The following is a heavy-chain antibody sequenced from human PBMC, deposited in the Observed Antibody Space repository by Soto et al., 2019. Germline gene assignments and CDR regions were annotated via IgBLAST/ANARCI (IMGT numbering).Heavy chain of an antibody. Sequence: PSETLSLTCTVSGGSISGYYCNWVRQPPGKGLEWIGYIYKSGSTNYNPSLQSRVTISADTSRDQFSLRLSSVTAADTAVYYCVTGGGWLPKYWGQGILVTVSS. CDR2: IYKSGST. CDR1: GGSISGYY. V-gene: IGHV4-59*01. CDR3: VTGGGWLPKY. J-gene: IGHJ4*02. D-gene: IGHD5-12*01.